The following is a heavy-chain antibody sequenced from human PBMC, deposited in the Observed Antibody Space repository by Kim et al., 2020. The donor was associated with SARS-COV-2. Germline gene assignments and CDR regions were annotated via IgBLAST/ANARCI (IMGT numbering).Heavy chain of an antibody. V-gene: IGHV1-3*01. Sequence: ASVKVSCKASGYTFTSYAMHWVRQAPGQRLEWMGWINAGNGHTKYSQKFQGRVTITRDTSASTAYMELSSLRSEDTAVYYCAAFAVVVPAYYYYGMDVWGQGTTVTVSS. CDR2: INAGNGHT. D-gene: IGHD2-2*01. J-gene: IGHJ6*02. CDR3: AAFAVVVPAYYYYGMDV. CDR1: GYTFTSYA.